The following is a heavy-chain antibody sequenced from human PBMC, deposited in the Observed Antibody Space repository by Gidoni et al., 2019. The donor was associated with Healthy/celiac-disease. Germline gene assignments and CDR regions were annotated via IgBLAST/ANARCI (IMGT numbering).Heavy chain of an antibody. CDR2: IRSKAYGGTT. D-gene: IGHD6-19*01. CDR3: TRRVGGYSSGWYAFDY. Sequence: EVQLVESGGGLVQPGRSLRLSCTASGFTFGDYAMSWVRQAPGKGLEWVGFIRSKAYGGTTEYAASVKGRFTISRDDSKSIAYLQMNSLKTEDTAVYYCTRRVGGYSSGWYAFDYWGQGTLVTVSS. J-gene: IGHJ4*02. CDR1: GFTFGDYA. V-gene: IGHV3-49*04.